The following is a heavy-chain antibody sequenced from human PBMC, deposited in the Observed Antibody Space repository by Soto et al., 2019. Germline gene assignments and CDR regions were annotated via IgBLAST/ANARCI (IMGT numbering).Heavy chain of an antibody. CDR1: GFTFSSYA. Sequence: GGSLRLSCAASGFTFSSYAMSWVRQAPGKGLEWVSAISGSGGSTYYADSVKGRFTISRDNSKNTLYLQMNSLRAEDTAVYYCAKGSYDFWSGYYMGVDPWGQGTLVTVSS. D-gene: IGHD3-3*01. V-gene: IGHV3-23*01. J-gene: IGHJ5*02. CDR2: ISGSGGST. CDR3: AKGSYDFWSGYYMGVDP.